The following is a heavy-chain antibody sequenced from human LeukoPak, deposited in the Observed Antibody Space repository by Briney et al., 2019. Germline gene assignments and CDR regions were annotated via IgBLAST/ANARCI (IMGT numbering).Heavy chain of an antibody. CDR1: GFTVSSNY. CDR3: ALSGSYYYFVPPVACDI. Sequence: GGSLRLSCAASGFTVSSNYMSWVRQAPGKGLEWVSVIYSGGSTYYADSVKGRFTISRHNSKNTLYLQLNSLRAEDTAVYYCALSGSYYYFVPPVACDIWGQGTMVTVSS. V-gene: IGHV3-53*04. J-gene: IGHJ3*02. D-gene: IGHD3-10*01. CDR2: IYSGGST.